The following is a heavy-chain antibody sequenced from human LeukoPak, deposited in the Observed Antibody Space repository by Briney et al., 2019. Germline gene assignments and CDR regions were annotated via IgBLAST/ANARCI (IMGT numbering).Heavy chain of an antibody. CDR2: IYYSGST. D-gene: IGHD3-10*01. CDR1: GGSISSSSYY. J-gene: IGHJ4*02. Sequence: SETLSLTCTVSGGSISSSSYYWGWIRQPPGKGLEWIGSIYYSGSTYYNPSLKSRVTISVDTSKNQFSLKLSSVTAADTAVYYCARGEASIWFGESPHFDYWGQGTLVTVSS. CDR3: ARGEASIWFGESPHFDY. V-gene: IGHV4-39*07.